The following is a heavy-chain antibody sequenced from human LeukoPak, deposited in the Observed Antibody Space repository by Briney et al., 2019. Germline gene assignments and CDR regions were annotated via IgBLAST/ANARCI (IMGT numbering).Heavy chain of an antibody. CDR1: GYTFTGYY. CDR3: ARGSGSSRLFDY. D-gene: IGHD1-26*01. V-gene: IGHV1-2*06. CDR2: INPNSGGT. J-gene: IGHJ4*02. Sequence: ASVKVSCKASGYTFTGYYMHWVRQAPGQGLEWMGRINPNSGGTNYAQKFQGRVTMTRDTSISTAYVELSRLRSDDTAVYYCARGSGSSRLFDYWGQGTLVTVSS.